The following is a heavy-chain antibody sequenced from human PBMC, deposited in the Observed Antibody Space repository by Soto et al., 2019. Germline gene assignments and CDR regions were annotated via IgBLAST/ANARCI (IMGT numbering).Heavy chain of an antibody. J-gene: IGHJ6*02. Sequence: GGSLRLSCAASGFTFSRYEMNWVRQAPGKGLQWLSYISGNGTTIYYADSVKGRFTISRDNAKNSLNLQMNSLRAEDTAVYYCARGPDIVLMVYAYGMDVWGQGTTVTVSS. V-gene: IGHV3-48*03. CDR3: ARGPDIVLMVYAYGMDV. CDR2: ISGNGTTI. CDR1: GFTFSRYE. D-gene: IGHD2-8*01.